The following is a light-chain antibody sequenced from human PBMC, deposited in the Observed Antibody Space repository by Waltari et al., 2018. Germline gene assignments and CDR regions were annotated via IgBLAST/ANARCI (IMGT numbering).Light chain of an antibody. V-gene: IGLV1-44*01. CDR1: SSNIGSNT. CDR2: TNN. CDR3: AAWDDGLNGRV. Sequence: QSVLTQPPSASGTPGQGVTISCSGSSSNIGSNTVSWYQQLPGTAPKLLIYTNNRRPSWVPDRFSGSKSCTSASLAISGLQSEDEADYYCAAWDDGLNGRVFGGGTKVTVL. J-gene: IGLJ3*02.